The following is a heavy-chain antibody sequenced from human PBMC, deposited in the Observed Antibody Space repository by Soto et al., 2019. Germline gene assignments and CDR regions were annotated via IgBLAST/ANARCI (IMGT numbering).Heavy chain of an antibody. CDR3: AAAPRY. Sequence: SETLSLTCTVSGGSISNYYWSWVRQPPGKGLEWIGYIYDSGSTNYNPSLKSRVTISVDTSKNQFSLRLTSVTAADTAVYYCAAAPRYWGQVTLVTVS. CDR1: GGSISNYY. CDR2: IYDSGST. J-gene: IGHJ4*02. V-gene: IGHV4-59*01. D-gene: IGHD2-15*01.